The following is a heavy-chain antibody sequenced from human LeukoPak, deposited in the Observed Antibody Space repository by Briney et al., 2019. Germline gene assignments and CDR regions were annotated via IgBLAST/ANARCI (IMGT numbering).Heavy chain of an antibody. Sequence: SETLSLTCTVSGGSISSYYWSWIRQPPGKGLEWIGYIYYSGSTNYNPSLKSRVTISVDTSKNQLSLKLSSVTAADTAVYYCARVSRDVDTAMVFSNYYYMDVWGKGTTVTVSS. V-gene: IGHV4-59*01. CDR1: GGSISSYY. CDR2: IYYSGST. CDR3: ARVSRDVDTAMVFSNYYYMDV. J-gene: IGHJ6*03. D-gene: IGHD5-18*01.